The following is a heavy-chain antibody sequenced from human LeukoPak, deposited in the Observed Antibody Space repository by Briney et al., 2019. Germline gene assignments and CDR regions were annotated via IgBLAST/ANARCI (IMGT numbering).Heavy chain of an antibody. V-gene: IGHV4-39*07. CDR1: GASINSDSYY. Sequence: SETLSLTCTVSGASINSDSYYWGWIRQPPGKGLEWIGNIYYNGNTYYNPSLKSRVTISINTSKNQISLRLPSVTAADTAVYYCARDGQYYYGSGTDNFDYWGQGTLVTVSS. D-gene: IGHD3-10*01. CDR3: ARDGQYYYGSGTDNFDY. J-gene: IGHJ4*02. CDR2: IYYNGNT.